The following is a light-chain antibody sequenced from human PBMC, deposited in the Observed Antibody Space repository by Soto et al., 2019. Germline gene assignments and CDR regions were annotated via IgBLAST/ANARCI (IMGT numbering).Light chain of an antibody. CDR2: LEGSGTY. CDR3: ETWDSNFYVV. CDR1: SGHSTYI. V-gene: IGLV4-60*03. Sequence: QAVLTQSSSASASLGSSVKLTCTLSSGHSTYIIAWHQQQPGKAPRYLMKLEGSGTYNKGSGVPDRFSGSSSGADRYLTISNLQSEDEADSYGETWDSNFYVVFGGGTKLTVL. J-gene: IGLJ2*01.